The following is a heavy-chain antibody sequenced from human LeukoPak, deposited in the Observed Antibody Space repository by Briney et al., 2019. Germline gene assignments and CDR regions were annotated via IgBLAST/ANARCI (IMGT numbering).Heavy chain of an antibody. V-gene: IGHV6-1*01. CDR2: TYYRSTWYN. Sequence: SQTLSLTCAISGDSVSSNSVTWNWIRQSPSRGLEWLGRTYYRSTWYNDYAVSVRGRITVNPDTSKNQFSLHLNSVTPEDTAVYYCARRLTQYDCFDPWGQGTLVTVSS. CDR3: ARRLTQYDCFDP. D-gene: IGHD2-2*01. J-gene: IGHJ5*02. CDR1: GDSVSSNSVT.